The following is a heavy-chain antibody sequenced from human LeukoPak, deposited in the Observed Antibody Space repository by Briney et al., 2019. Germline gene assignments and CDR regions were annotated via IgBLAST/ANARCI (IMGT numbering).Heavy chain of an antibody. CDR2: IYYSGST. J-gene: IGHJ3*02. CDR3: ARPGGRVDNAFDI. V-gene: IGHV4-38-2*01. D-gene: IGHD1-1*01. CDR1: GYSISSSYY. Sequence: SETLSLTCAVSGYSISSSYYWGWIRQPPGKGLEWIGSIYYSGSTYYNPSLKSRVTISVDTSKNQFSLKLSSVTAADTAVYYCARPGGRVDNAFDIWGQGTMVTVSS.